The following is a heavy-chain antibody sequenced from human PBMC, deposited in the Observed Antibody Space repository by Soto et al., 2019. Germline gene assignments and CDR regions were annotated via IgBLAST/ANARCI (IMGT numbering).Heavy chain of an antibody. Sequence: SETLSLTCSLSGGAIGGYYWSWIRQPPGKALEWIGYVTYSGSTDYHPSLRSRVSISIATSKNQFSLKMISVPAEDTAVYYCARHGSDSGWFFFDPWGQGALVTVSS. D-gene: IGHD6-19*01. CDR2: VTYSGST. J-gene: IGHJ5*02. CDR1: GGAIGGYY. CDR3: ARHGSDSGWFFFDP. V-gene: IGHV4-59*08.